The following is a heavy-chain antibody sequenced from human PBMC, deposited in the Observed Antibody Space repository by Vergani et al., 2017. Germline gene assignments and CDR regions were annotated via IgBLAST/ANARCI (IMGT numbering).Heavy chain of an antibody. J-gene: IGHJ4*02. Sequence: QVQLVESGGGVVQRGGSLRLSCATSGFTLSNYDMQWIRQGPGKGLEFVAFIQFDGNNQYYADSDKDRFTLSRDLYKNTLYLQMNSLRTDDTATYYCEKHYKGWGIDYWGRGTQVIVSS. CDR2: IQFDGNNQ. D-gene: IGHD3-16*01. V-gene: IGHV3-30*02. CDR1: GFTLSNYD. CDR3: EKHYKGWGIDY.